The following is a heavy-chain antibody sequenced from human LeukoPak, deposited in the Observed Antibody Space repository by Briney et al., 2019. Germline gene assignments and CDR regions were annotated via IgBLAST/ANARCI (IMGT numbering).Heavy chain of an antibody. Sequence: GGSLRLSCAASEFTFKSYNMNWVRQAPGKGLEWVSSISSSSTYIYYADSVKGRFTISRDNAKNSLYLQMNSLRGEDTAVYYCTRGHYYGMDVWGKGTTVTVST. CDR1: EFTFKSYN. CDR2: ISSSSTYI. J-gene: IGHJ6*04. V-gene: IGHV3-21*01. CDR3: TRGHYYGMDV.